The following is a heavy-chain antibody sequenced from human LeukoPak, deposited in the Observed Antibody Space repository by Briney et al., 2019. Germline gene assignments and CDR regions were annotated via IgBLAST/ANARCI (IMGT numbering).Heavy chain of an antibody. CDR1: GFTFSDYY. CDR2: ISSSGSTI. D-gene: IGHD6-6*01. Sequence: PGGSLRLSCAASGFTFSDYYMSWIRQAPGKGLEWVSYISSSGSTIYYADSVKGRFTISRDNAKNSLYLQMNSLRAGDTAVYYCARDSRSIAAQVGFQHWGQGTLVTVSS. CDR3: ARDSRSIAAQVGFQH. J-gene: IGHJ1*01. V-gene: IGHV3-11*01.